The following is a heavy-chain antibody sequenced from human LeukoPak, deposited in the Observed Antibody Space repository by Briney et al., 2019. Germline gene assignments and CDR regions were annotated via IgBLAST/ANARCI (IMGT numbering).Heavy chain of an antibody. V-gene: IGHV4-59*12. Sequence: SETLSLTCTVSGGSISSYYWSWIRQPPGKGLEWIGYIYYSGSTSYNPSLKSRVTISVDTSKNHFSLKLNSVTAADTAVYYCAKPSNYYGSATDAFDFWGQGTMVTVSS. D-gene: IGHD3-10*01. CDR1: GGSISSYY. J-gene: IGHJ3*01. CDR2: IYYSGST. CDR3: AKPSNYYGSATDAFDF.